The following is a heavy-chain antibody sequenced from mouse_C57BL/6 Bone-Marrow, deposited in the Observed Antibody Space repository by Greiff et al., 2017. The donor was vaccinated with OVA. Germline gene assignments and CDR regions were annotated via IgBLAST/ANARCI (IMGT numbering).Heavy chain of an antibody. V-gene: IGHV1-69*01. CDR3: TTTPGAWFAY. J-gene: IGHJ3*01. D-gene: IGHD6-1*01. CDR1: GYTFTSYW. Sequence: QVQLQQPGAELVMPGASVKLSCKASGYTFTSYWMHWVKQRPGQGLEWIGEIDPSDSYTNYNQKFKGKSTLTVDKSSSTAYMQLSSLTSEDTAVYYCTTTPGAWFAYWGQGTLVTVSA. CDR2: IDPSDSYT.